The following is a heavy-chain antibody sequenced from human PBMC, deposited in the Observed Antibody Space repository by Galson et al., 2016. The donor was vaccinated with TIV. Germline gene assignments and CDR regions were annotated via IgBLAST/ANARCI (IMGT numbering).Heavy chain of an antibody. CDR2: IEFDGSDK. V-gene: IGHV3-33*05. Sequence: SLRLSCAASGFAFSHHDMHWVRQAPGKGLEWVSFIEFDGSDKYYADSVKGRFSISRDNSKNTLRLQLNSLKPEDTALYYCARKDQPILVVGPAGGAPDLWGQGTMVTVSS. CDR3: ARKDQPILVVGPAGGAPDL. D-gene: IGHD1-14*01. J-gene: IGHJ3*01. CDR1: GFAFSHHD.